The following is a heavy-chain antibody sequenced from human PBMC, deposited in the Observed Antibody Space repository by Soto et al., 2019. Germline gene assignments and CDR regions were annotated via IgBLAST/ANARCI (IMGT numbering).Heavy chain of an antibody. CDR3: TTYDSSRYCAL. CDR2: IKSKTDGGTT. Sequence: GGSLRLCCAASGFSFSNAWMNCVSKAPGKGLEWVGRIKSKTDGGTTDYAAPVKGRFAISRDDSRNTLYLQMNSLKTEDTAVYYCTTYDSSRYCALWGQGTLVTVSS. V-gene: IGHV3-15*07. D-gene: IGHD3-22*01. J-gene: IGHJ4*02. CDR1: GFSFSNAW.